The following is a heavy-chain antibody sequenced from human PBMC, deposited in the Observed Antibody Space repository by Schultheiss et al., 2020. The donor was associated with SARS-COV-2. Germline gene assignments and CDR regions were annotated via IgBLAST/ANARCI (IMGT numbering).Heavy chain of an antibody. Sequence: ASVKVSCKTSGYTFTGYYIYWVRQAPGQGLEWMGWISAYSGNTDYALKLQGRVTMNTNTSTSTAYMELRSLRSDDTAVYYCARMLLSSSPPFSWYLDLWGRGTLVTVSS. CDR1: GYTFTGYY. D-gene: IGHD6-6*01. J-gene: IGHJ2*01. CDR2: ISAYSGNT. CDR3: ARMLLSSSPPFSWYLDL. V-gene: IGHV1-18*04.